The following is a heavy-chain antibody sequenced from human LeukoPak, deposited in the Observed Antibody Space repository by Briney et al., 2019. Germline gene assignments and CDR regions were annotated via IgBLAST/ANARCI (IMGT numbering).Heavy chain of an antibody. Sequence: ASVKVSCKASGYTFTGYYMHWVRQAPGQGLEWVGWINPNSGGTNYAQKFQGRVTMTRDTSISTAYMELSRLRSDDTAVYYCATLADIVVVPAAITNPFDYWGQGTLVTVSS. J-gene: IGHJ4*02. D-gene: IGHD2-2*02. CDR2: INPNSGGT. CDR3: ATLADIVVVPAAITNPFDY. CDR1: GYTFTGYY. V-gene: IGHV1-2*02.